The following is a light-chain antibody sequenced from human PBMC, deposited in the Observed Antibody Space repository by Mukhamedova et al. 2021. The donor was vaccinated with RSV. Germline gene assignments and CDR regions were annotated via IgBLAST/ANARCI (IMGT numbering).Light chain of an antibody. V-gene: IGLV2-8*01. CDR1: SSDVGGYNY. J-gene: IGLJ2*01. CDR2: EVS. CDR3: SSYAGSNNLYVV. Sequence: GTSSDVGGYNYVSWYQQHPGKPPKLMIYEVSKRPSGVPDRFSGSKSGNTASLTVSGLQAEDEADYYCSSYAGSNNLYVVFGGGTK.